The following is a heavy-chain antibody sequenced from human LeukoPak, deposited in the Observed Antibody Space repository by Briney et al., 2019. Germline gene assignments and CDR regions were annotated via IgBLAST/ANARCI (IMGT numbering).Heavy chain of an antibody. V-gene: IGHV4-34*01. Sequence: SETLSLTCAVYGGSFSGYYWSWIRQPPGKGLEWIGEINHSGSTNYNPSLKSRVTISVDTSKNQFSLKLSSVTAADTAVYYCASDSGGRRDAFNIWGQGTMVTVSS. CDR3: ASDSGGRRDAFNI. CDR2: INHSGST. CDR1: GGSFSGYY. D-gene: IGHD2-21*01. J-gene: IGHJ3*02.